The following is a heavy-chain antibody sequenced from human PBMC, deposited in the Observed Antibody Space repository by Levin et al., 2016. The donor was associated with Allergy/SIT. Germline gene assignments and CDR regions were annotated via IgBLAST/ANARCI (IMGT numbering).Heavy chain of an antibody. CDR2: ISSSSSYT. V-gene: IGHV3-11*06. Sequence: GGSLRLSCAASGFTFSDYYMSWIRQAPGKGLEWVSYISSSSSYTNYADSVKGRFTISRDNAKNSLYLQMNSLRAEDTAVYYCARAGTVGADYYYGMDVWGQGTTVTVSS. D-gene: IGHD6-13*01. J-gene: IGHJ6*02. CDR3: ARAGTVGADYYYGMDV. CDR1: GFTFSDYY.